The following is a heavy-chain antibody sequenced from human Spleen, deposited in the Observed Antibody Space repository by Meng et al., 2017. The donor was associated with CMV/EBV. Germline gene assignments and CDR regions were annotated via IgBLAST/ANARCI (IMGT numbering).Heavy chain of an antibody. CDR1: GDTCSNYA. CDR2: IVPILGIV. D-gene: IGHD3-10*01. J-gene: IGHJ5*02. Sequence: KASGDTCSNYAITWVRQAPGQGLEWMGRIVPILGIVNYAQKFQGRVTMTADKATSTVYMELSSLRSEDTAVFYCARVGGYSGNWLDPWGQGTLVTVSS. CDR3: ARVGGYSGNWLDP. V-gene: IGHV1-69*04.